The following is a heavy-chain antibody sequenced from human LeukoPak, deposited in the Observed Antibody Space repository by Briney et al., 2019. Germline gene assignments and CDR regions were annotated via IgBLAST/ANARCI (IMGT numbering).Heavy chain of an antibody. V-gene: IGHV5-51*01. CDR3: ARADLAAAGFFDY. CDR1: GYRFTTYW. Sequence: GESLKISCQGSGYRFTTYWIGWVRQMPGKGLEWMGIIYPGDSNTRYSPSFQGQVTISADKSISTAYLQWSSLEASDTAMYYCARADLAAAGFFDYWGQGTLVTVSS. J-gene: IGHJ4*02. D-gene: IGHD6-13*01. CDR2: IYPGDSNT.